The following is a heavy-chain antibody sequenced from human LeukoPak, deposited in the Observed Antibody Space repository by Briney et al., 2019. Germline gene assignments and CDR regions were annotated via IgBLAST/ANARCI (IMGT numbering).Heavy chain of an antibody. J-gene: IGHJ6*03. CDR2: ISAYNGNT. D-gene: IGHD2-15*01. CDR1: GYTFTSYG. CDR3: ARDLGRYCSGGRCHYYSYYMDV. V-gene: IGHV1-18*01. Sequence: EASVKVSCKASGYTFTSYGISWVRQAPGQGLEWMGWISAYNGNTNYAQKLQGRVTMTTDTSTSTAYMELRRLRSDDTAVYYCARDLGRYCSGGRCHYYSYYMDVWGKGTTVTVSS.